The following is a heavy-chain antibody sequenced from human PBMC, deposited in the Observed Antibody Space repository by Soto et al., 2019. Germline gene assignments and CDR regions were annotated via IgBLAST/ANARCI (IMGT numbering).Heavy chain of an antibody. CDR2: INPASGST. CDR3: ARDLAAGDH. D-gene: IGHD6-13*01. J-gene: IGHJ4*02. CDR1: GYTFTHYY. Sequence: QVQLVQSGAEVKKPGASVKVSCRTSGYTFTHYYIHWVRQAPGQGLEWLAIINPASGSTNYAQDFQGRVTLTMGTSTTTVYMELSVLRAEDTAIFYCARDLAAGDHWGQGTLVTVSS. V-gene: IGHV1-46*01.